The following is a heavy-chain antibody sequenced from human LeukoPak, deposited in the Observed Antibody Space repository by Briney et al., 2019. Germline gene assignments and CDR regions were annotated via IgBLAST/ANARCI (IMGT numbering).Heavy chain of an antibody. CDR2: ISSSSSNI. D-gene: IGHD2-21*01. V-gene: IGHV3-21*01. CDR3: ARDESGDNDAFDI. Sequence: GGSLRLSCAASGFTFRSYSMTWVRQAPGKGLEWVSSISSSSSNIYYADSVKGRFTISRGNAKNSLYLQMNSLRVEDTAVYYCARDESGDNDAFDIWGQGTMVAVSS. J-gene: IGHJ3*02. CDR1: GFTFRSYS.